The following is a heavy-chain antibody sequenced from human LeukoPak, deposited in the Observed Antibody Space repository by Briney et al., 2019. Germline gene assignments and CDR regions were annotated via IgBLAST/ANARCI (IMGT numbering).Heavy chain of an antibody. J-gene: IGHJ4*02. D-gene: IGHD5-24*01. CDR2: IRTGSSTT. CDR3: ARGLRDGYNSLVPSKFDY. CDR1: EFAFSTYN. V-gene: IGHV3-48*02. Sequence: GGSLRLSCAASEFAFSTYNMNWVRQAPGKGLEWGSYIRTGSSTTYYADSVKGRFTISRDNVENSLYLQMNSLRDEDTAVYYCARGLRDGYNSLVPSKFDYWGQGTLVTVSS.